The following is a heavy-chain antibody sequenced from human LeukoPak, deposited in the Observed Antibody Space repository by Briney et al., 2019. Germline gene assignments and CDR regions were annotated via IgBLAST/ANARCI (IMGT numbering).Heavy chain of an antibody. V-gene: IGHV4-34*01. CDR2: INHSGST. D-gene: IGHD2-2*01. CDR3: ARGSSTVDY. Sequence: SETLSLTCAVYGGSFSGYYWSWIRQPPGKGLEWIGEINHSGSTNYNPSLKSRVTISVDTSKNQFSLKLSSVTAADTGVYYCARGSSTVDYWGQGTLVTVSS. CDR1: GGSFSGYY. J-gene: IGHJ4*02.